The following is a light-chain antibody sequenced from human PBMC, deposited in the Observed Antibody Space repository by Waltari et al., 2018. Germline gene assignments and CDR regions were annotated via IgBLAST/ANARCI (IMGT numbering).Light chain of an antibody. V-gene: IGLV3-25*03. CDR2: KDN. CDR3: QSADSTTTSLV. Sequence: SYELTQPPSVSVSPGQPARNTCSGYAFQKQYAYWYQQKPGQAPVMVIYKDNERPSGIPERFSGSTSGTTVTLTISGVQAEDEAEYYCQSADSTTTSLVFGGGTKLTVL. CDR1: AFQKQY. J-gene: IGLJ2*01.